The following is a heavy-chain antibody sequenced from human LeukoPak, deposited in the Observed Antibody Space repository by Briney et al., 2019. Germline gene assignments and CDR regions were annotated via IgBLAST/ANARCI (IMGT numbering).Heavy chain of an antibody. CDR1: GYTFANFG. J-gene: IGHJ4*02. V-gene: IGHV1-18*01. Sequence: ASVKVSCKASGYTFANFGITWVRQAPGQGLEWRGWISVYNGNTNYAQNLQGRVTLTTDTSTSIAYMELRSLRSDDTALYYCARTCSSSSCYMVHWGQGTLVTVSS. CDR3: ARTCSSSSCYMVH. CDR2: ISVYNGNT. D-gene: IGHD2-2*02.